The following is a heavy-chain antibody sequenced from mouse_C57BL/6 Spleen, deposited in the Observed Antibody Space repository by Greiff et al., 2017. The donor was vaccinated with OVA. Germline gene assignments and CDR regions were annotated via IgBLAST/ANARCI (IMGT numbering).Heavy chain of an antibody. V-gene: IGHV1-54*01. CDR3: AVDYGDFDY. D-gene: IGHD2-4*01. CDR2: INPGSGGT. Sequence: VQGVESGAELVRPGTSVKVSCKASGYAFTNYLIEWVKQRPGQGLEWIGVINPGSGGTNYNEKFKGKATLTADKSSSTAYMQLSSLTSEDSAVYFCAVDYGDFDYWGQGTTLTVSS. CDR1: GYAFTNYL. J-gene: IGHJ2*01.